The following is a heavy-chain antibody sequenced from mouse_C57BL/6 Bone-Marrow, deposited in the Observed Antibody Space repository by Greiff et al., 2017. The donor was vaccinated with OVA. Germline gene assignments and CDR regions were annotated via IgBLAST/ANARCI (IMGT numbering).Heavy chain of an antibody. D-gene: IGHD1-1*01. CDR1: GYTFTSYG. J-gene: IGHJ3*01. CDR2: IYPRSGNT. CDR3: ARPPPYYCSQRAWFAY. V-gene: IGHV1-81*01. Sequence: QVQLQQSGAELARPGASVKLSCKASGYTFTSYGISWVKQRTGQGLEWIGEIYPRSGNTYYNEKFQGKATLTADKSYSTAYMELRSLTSEDSAVYFCARPPPYYCSQRAWFAYWGQGTLVTVSA.